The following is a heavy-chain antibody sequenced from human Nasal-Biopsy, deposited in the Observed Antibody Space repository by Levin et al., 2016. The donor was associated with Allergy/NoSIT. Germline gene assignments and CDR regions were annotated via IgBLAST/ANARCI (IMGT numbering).Heavy chain of an antibody. D-gene: IGHD3-10*01. CDR1: GASIYGSRYY. CDR3: ARERLLWFGEADFSHHGVDV. CDR2: MFYSGTT. J-gene: IGHJ6*02. Sequence: SETLSLTCTVSGASIYGSRYYWGWIRQSPGKGLEWIGTMFYSGTTYYNPSLESRVTISADTSKNQFSLKVWAVTSLDTAVYYCARERLLWFGEADFSHHGVDVWGQGTTVRVSS. V-gene: IGHV4-39*07.